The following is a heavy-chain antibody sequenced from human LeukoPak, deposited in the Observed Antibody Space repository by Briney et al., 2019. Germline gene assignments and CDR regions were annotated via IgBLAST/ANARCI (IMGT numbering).Heavy chain of an antibody. Sequence: GGSLRLSCTDSGNDSDDYGMSWVRQVPRKGLAWVAGINWDGGATAYSDSVKGRFTITRDHAKNSLLLQMESLRAEDTGLYFCARDLSSSWYSLGYWGQGIPVTVSS. CDR2: INWDGGAT. J-gene: IGHJ4*02. V-gene: IGHV3-20*04. CDR1: GNDSDDYG. CDR3: ARDLSSSWYSLGY. D-gene: IGHD6-13*01.